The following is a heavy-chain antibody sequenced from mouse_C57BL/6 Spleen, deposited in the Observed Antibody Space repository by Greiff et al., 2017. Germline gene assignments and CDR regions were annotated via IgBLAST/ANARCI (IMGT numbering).Heavy chain of an antibody. J-gene: IGHJ4*01. V-gene: IGHV1-15*01. Sequence: QVQLQQSGAELVRPGASVTLSCKASGYTFTDYEMHWVKQTPVHGLEWIGAIDPETGGTAYNQKFKGKAILTADKSSSTAYMELRSLTSEDSAVYYCTRVAYYSNYYAMDYWGQGTSVTVSS. CDR2: IDPETGGT. CDR3: TRVAYYSNYYAMDY. CDR1: GYTFTDYE. D-gene: IGHD2-5*01.